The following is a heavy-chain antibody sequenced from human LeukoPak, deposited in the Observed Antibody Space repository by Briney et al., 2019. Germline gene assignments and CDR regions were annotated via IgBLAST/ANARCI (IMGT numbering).Heavy chain of an antibody. Sequence: PGRSLRLSCAASGFTFDDYAMHWVRQAPGKGLEWVSGISWNSGSIGYADSVKGRFTISRDNAKNSLYLQMNSLRAEDTALYYCAKDGNLGDIVVVVAVFFDYWGQGALVTVSS. CDR1: GFTFDDYA. J-gene: IGHJ4*02. V-gene: IGHV3-9*01. D-gene: IGHD2-15*01. CDR2: ISWNSGSI. CDR3: AKDGNLGDIVVVVAVFFDY.